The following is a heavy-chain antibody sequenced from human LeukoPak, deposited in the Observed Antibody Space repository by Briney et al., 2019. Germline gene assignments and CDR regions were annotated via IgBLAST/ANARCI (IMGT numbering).Heavy chain of an antibody. CDR3: ARSPRESDY. CDR1: GSRFTSYW. J-gene: IGHJ4*02. V-gene: IGHV5-51*01. CDR2: IYPGDSET. Sequence: GESLQISFKGSGSRFTSYWIAWVRPMPGKGLEWMGIIYPGDSETRYSPSFQGQVTISADKSIGTAYLQWSSLKASDTAMYYCARSPRESDYWGQGTLVTVSS.